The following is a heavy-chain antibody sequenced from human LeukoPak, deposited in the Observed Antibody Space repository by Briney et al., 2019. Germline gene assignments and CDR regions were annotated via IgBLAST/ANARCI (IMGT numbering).Heavy chain of an antibody. Sequence: AXVKVSCKASGYTFTSYGISWVRQAPGQGLEWMGWISAYNGNTNYAQKLQGRVTMTTDTSTSTAYMELRSLRSDDTAVYYCARDGVVVVAAEMGFDPWGQGTLVTVSS. CDR2: ISAYNGNT. V-gene: IGHV1-18*01. CDR3: ARDGVVVVAAEMGFDP. D-gene: IGHD2-15*01. J-gene: IGHJ5*02. CDR1: GYTFTSYG.